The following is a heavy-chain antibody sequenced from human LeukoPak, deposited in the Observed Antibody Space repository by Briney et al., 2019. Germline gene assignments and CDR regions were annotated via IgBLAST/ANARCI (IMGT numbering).Heavy chain of an antibody. CDR1: GFTFSNYA. CDR2: ISGTGNRT. Sequence: GGSLRLSCAASGFTFSNYAMGWVRQAPGKGLEWVSAISGTGNRTYYADSVKGRFTISRDNSKNTLYLQMNSLRAEDTAVYYCAKSDQIRYCSSTSCSVGAFDIWGQGTMVTVSS. J-gene: IGHJ3*02. V-gene: IGHV3-23*01. CDR3: AKSDQIRYCSSTSCSVGAFDI. D-gene: IGHD2-2*01.